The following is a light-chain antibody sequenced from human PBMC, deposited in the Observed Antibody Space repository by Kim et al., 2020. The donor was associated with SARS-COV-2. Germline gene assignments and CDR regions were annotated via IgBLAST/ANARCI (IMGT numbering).Light chain of an antibody. CDR2: YDN. Sequence: APGKTARISGGGNNVGDYRVHWYQQKPGQAPLLVIYYDNLRPSGSPERFSGSNSGNTVTLTISRVEAGDEAEYYCQVWDSGADRVVFGGGTKLTVL. V-gene: IGLV3-21*04. J-gene: IGLJ2*01. CDR1: NVGDYR. CDR3: QVWDSGADRVV.